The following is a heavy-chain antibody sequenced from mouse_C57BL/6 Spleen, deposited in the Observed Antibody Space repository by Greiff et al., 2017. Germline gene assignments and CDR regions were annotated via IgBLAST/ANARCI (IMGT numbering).Heavy chain of an antibody. CDR2: IDPEGGDT. CDR1: GFTIKDYY. Sequence: DVHLVESGAELVRPGASVKLSCTASGFTIKDYYMHWVKQRPEQGLEWIGRIDPEGGDTEYAPKFQGKATMTADTSSNTAYLQLSSLTSEDTAVYYCTTENYGSRLDYWGQGTTLTVSS. V-gene: IGHV14-1*01. J-gene: IGHJ2*01. D-gene: IGHD1-1*01. CDR3: TTENYGSRLDY.